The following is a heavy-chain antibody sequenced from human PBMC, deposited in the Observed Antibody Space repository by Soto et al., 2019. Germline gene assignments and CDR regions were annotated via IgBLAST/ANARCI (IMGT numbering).Heavy chain of an antibody. V-gene: IGHV1-18*01. D-gene: IGHD3-10*01. CDR1: GYTFTSYG. Sequence: QVQLVQSGAEVKKPGASVKVSCKASGYTFTSYGISWVRQAPGQGLEWMGWISAYNGNTNYAQKHQGRVTKTTNTTTSTGNMELRSLSSDDTAVYYCARDQGYYYGSGSEYNVPYGMDVWGQGTTVTVSS. CDR2: ISAYNGNT. J-gene: IGHJ6*02. CDR3: ARDQGYYYGSGSEYNVPYGMDV.